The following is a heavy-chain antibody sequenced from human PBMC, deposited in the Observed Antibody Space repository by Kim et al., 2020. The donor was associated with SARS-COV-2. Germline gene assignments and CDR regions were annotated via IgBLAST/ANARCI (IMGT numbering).Heavy chain of an antibody. V-gene: IGHV4-34*01. J-gene: IGHJ5*02. D-gene: IGHD4-17*01. Sequence: NPSLTSRVTKPVDTSKNQFTLKLSSVTAADTAVYYCASGYGDYGTNWFDPWGQGTLVTVSS. CDR3: ASGYGDYGTNWFDP.